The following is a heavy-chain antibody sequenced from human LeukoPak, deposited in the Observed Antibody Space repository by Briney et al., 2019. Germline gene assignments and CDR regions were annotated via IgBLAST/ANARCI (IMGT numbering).Heavy chain of an antibody. Sequence: ASVKVSCKASGYTFTSYGISWVRQAPGQGLEWMGWISAYNGNTNYAQKLQGRVTMTTDTSTSTAYMELRSLRSDDTAVYYCARGYYDFWSGYYYYYYYYMDVWGKGTTVTVSS. CDR3: ARGYYDFWSGYYYYYYYYMDV. J-gene: IGHJ6*03. D-gene: IGHD3-3*01. CDR1: GYTFTSYG. V-gene: IGHV1-18*01. CDR2: ISAYNGNT.